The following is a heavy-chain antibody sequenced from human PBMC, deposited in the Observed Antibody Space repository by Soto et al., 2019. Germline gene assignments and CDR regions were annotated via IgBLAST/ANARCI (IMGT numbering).Heavy chain of an antibody. CDR2: VNDGWGA. Sequence: QVHLQQSGPGLVKPSETLSLSCTISGASISNYYWSWIRQVPGKGMEWIGYVNDGWGAAYNPSLPSRVAVSLDPPTSLLSLKLTSVTAAATAVYYCVLQGFGALHGLVDVWGQGTTVTVSS. D-gene: IGHD3-10*01. CDR3: VLQGFGALHGLVDV. J-gene: IGHJ6*02. V-gene: IGHV4-59*03. CDR1: GASISNYY.